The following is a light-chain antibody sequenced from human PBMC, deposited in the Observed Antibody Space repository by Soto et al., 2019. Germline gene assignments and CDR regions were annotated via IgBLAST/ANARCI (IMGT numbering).Light chain of an antibody. J-gene: IGKJ1*01. CDR2: DAS. CDR1: HSITRW. V-gene: IGKV1-5*01. CDR3: QQYNTFPWT. Sequence: DIQMTQSPSTLSASVGDRVIISCRASHSITRWLAWHQQKPGKAPKSLIYDASTLESGVPSRFSGSGSGTEFTLTIASLQPDDFATSYCQQYNTFPWTFAQGTKVDIK.